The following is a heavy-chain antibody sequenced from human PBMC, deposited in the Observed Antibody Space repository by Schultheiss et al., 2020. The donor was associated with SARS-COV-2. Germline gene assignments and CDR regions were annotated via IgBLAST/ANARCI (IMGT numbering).Heavy chain of an antibody. J-gene: IGHJ4*02. CDR2: INPNSGGT. D-gene: IGHD1-1*01. Sequence: ASVKVSCKASGGTFSSYAISWVRQAPGQGLEWMGWINPNSGGTNYAQKFQGRVTMTTDTSTSTAYMELRSLRSDDTAVYYCARGTSVATTGPVDYWGQGTLVTVSS. V-gene: IGHV1-18*01. CDR3: ARGTSVATTGPVDY. CDR1: GGTFSSYA.